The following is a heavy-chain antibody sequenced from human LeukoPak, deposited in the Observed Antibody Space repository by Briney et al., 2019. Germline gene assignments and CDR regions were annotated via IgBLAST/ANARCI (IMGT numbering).Heavy chain of an antibody. J-gene: IGHJ4*02. Sequence: PSETLSLTCTVSVGSVTPSYWIWLRQPPGEGLEWIGNFRYSGNTDYNPSLKSRVTISLDTSKNQFSLKLNSVTAADTAVYYCAATLKWLTFDYWGQGILVTVSS. CDR3: AATLKWLTFDY. CDR2: FRYSGNT. D-gene: IGHD6-19*01. CDR1: VGSVTPSY. V-gene: IGHV4-59*02.